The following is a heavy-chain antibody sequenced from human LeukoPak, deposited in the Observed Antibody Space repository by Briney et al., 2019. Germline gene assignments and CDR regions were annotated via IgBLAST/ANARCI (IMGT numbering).Heavy chain of an antibody. CDR2: INIDGATT. J-gene: IGHJ5*02. Sequence: GGSLRLSCAASGFTFIGYWMHWVRQAPGKGLDWVSRINIDGATTNYADSVKGRFTISRDNAKNTLHLQMNSLRADDTAVYYCVRGAVGTGVWFDPWGQGTLVTVSS. D-gene: IGHD1-26*01. V-gene: IGHV3-74*01. CDR3: VRGAVGTGVWFDP. CDR1: GFTFIGYW.